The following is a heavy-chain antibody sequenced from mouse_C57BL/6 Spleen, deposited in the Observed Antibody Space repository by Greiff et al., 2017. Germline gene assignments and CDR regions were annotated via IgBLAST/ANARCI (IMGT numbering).Heavy chain of an antibody. V-gene: IGHV1-15*01. D-gene: IGHD1-1*01. CDR1: GYTFTDYE. CDR3: TQSSPYLYYFDY. Sequence: QVQLKESGAELVRPGASVTLSCKASGYTFTDYEMHWVKQTPVHGLEWIGAIDPETGGTAYNQKFKGKAILTADKSSSTAYMELRSLTSEDSAVYYCTQSSPYLYYFDYWGQGTTLTVSS. CDR2: IDPETGGT. J-gene: IGHJ2*01.